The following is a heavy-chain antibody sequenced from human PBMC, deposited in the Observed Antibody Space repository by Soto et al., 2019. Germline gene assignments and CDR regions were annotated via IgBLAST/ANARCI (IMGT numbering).Heavy chain of an antibody. D-gene: IGHD6-19*01. CDR1: GYTFTGYY. CDR3: ASTPIQYIAVAGNKAVDYSGMDV. J-gene: IGHJ6*02. Sequence: QVQLVQSGAEVKKPGASVKVSCKASGYTFTGYYMHWVRQAPGQGLEWMGWINPNSGGTNYAQKFQGWVTMTRDTSISTAYMELSRLRSDDTAVYYCASTPIQYIAVAGNKAVDYSGMDVWGQGTTVTVSS. CDR2: INPNSGGT. V-gene: IGHV1-2*04.